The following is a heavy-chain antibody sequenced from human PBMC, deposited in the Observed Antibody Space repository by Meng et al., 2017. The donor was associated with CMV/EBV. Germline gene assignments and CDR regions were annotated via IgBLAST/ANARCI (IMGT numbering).Heavy chain of an antibody. CDR3: ARYSSWPGLASA. CDR2: IYYSGST. Sequence: SETLSLTCTVSGGSISSYYWSWIRQPPGKGLEWIGYIYYSGSTNYNPSLKSRVTISVDTSKNQFSLKLSSVTAADTAAYYCARYSSWPGLASAWGQGTLVTVSS. CDR1: GGSISSYY. V-gene: IGHV4-59*12. J-gene: IGHJ5*02. D-gene: IGHD6-13*01.